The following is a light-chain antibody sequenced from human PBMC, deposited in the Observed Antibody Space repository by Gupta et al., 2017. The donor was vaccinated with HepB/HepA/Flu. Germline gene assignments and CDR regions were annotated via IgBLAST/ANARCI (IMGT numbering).Light chain of an antibody. Sequence: EIVMTQSPVTLSVSLGERATLTCRASQSVNSNLAWYQQRPGQAPRLLIYGASTRATGIPARFSGGGSWTDFTITISSLQSEDFAVYYCHQYDKGPRTFGQGTKVEIK. CDR3: HQYDKGPRT. CDR2: GAS. V-gene: IGKV3-15*01. J-gene: IGKJ1*01. CDR1: QSVNSN.